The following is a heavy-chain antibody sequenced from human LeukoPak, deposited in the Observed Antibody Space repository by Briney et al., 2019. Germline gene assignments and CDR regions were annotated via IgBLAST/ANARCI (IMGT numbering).Heavy chain of an antibody. J-gene: IGHJ4*02. CDR1: GFTFSSYS. CDR3: AKRGFVIRVILVGFHKEAYYFDS. V-gene: IGHV3-21*04. D-gene: IGHD3-22*01. Sequence: AGGSLSLSCAASGFTFSSYSMNWVRQAPGKGLEGVSSISSSSSYIYYADSVKGRFTISRDNAKNSLYLQMNSLRAEDTAVYFCAKRGFVIRVILVGFHKEAYYFDSWGQGALVTVSS. CDR2: ISSSSSYI.